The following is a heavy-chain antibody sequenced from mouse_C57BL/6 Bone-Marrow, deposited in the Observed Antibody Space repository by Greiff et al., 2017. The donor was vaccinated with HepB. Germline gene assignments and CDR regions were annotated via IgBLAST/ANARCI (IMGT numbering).Heavy chain of an antibody. J-gene: IGHJ2*01. CDR2: ISDGGSYT. V-gene: IGHV5-4*03. CDR1: GFTFSSYA. Sequence: DVKLVESGGGLVKPGGSLKLSCAASGFTFSSYAMSWVRQTPEKRLEWVATISDGGSYTYYPDNVKGRFTISRDNAKNNLYLQMSHLKSEDTAMYYCARGEGYYYGSTIFDYWGQGTTLTVSS. CDR3: ARGEGYYYGSTIFDY. D-gene: IGHD1-1*01.